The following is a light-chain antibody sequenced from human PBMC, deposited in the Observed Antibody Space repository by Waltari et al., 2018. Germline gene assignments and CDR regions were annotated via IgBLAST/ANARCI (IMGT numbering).Light chain of an antibody. CDR1: SSDVGGYNY. V-gene: IGLV2-14*03. CDR3: TSYTSNTPRV. CDR2: DVT. Sequence: QSALTQPASVSGSPGQSITISCTGTSSDVGGYNYVSWYQQHTGKAPKLMIYDVTNRPSGVSHRSPRSKSPNTPSLAISVLQPEDEAEYYGTSYTSNTPRVFGTGTKGTVL. J-gene: IGLJ1*01.